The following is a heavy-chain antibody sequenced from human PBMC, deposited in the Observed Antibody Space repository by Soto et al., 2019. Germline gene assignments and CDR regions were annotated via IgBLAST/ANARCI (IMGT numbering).Heavy chain of an antibody. J-gene: IGHJ3*02. Sequence: EVQLVESGGGLVQPGGSRRLSCAASGFTFSSYAMHWVRQAPGKGLEYVSAISSNGGSTYYANSVKGRFTISRDNSKNTLYLQMGSLRAEDMAVYYCARVISGSGSYQWDAFDIWGQGTMVTVSS. CDR1: GFTFSSYA. CDR2: ISSNGGST. D-gene: IGHD3-10*01. V-gene: IGHV3-64*01. CDR3: ARVISGSGSYQWDAFDI.